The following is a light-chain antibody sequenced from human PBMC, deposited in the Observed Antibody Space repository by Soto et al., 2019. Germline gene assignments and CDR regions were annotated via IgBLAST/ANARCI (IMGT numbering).Light chain of an antibody. V-gene: IGKV1-16*01. Sequence: DIQMTQSPSSLSASVGDRVTITCRASQGISTYLGWYQHKPGKDPKSPINSASSLQSGVHSSFSASGSGTEFTLTNSDMQPDDFATYYCQQYYRYPWMFGQGTKVEIK. CDR3: QQYYRYPWM. J-gene: IGKJ1*01. CDR2: SAS. CDR1: QGISTY.